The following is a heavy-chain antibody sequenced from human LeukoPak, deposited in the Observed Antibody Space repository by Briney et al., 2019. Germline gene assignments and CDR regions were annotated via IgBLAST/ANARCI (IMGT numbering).Heavy chain of an antibody. J-gene: IGHJ4*02. Sequence: PLETLSLTCTVSGGSNYWSWIRQPPGKGLEWIGYIHYSGSTSYNPSLKSRVTISVDTSKNQFSLKLSSVTAADTAVYYSARDPPGSGSYYDYWGQGTLVTVSS. V-gene: IGHV4-59*01. CDR1: GGSNY. CDR2: IHYSGST. CDR3: ARDPPGSGSYYDY. D-gene: IGHD3-10*01.